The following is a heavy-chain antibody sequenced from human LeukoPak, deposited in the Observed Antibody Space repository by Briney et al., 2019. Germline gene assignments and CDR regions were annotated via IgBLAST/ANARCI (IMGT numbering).Heavy chain of an antibody. CDR3: ARGHHYYDSSAYYY. Sequence: GGSLRLSCAASGFTFSSHSMNWVRQAPGKGLVWVSRINSDGSTTSYAASVKGRFTISRDTAKNTLYLQMNSLRAEDTAVYYCARGHHYYDSSAYYYWGQGTLVTVSS. CDR1: GFTFSSHS. D-gene: IGHD3-22*01. J-gene: IGHJ4*02. V-gene: IGHV3-74*01. CDR2: INSDGSTT.